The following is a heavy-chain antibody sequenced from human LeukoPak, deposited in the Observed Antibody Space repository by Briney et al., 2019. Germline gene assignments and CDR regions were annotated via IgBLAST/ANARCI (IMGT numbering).Heavy chain of an antibody. J-gene: IGHJ4*02. Sequence: VASVKVSCKASGYTFTGYYMHWVRQVPGQGLEILGWFHPNSGVTNYAQNFQGRVTITSDTSISTAYMELSSLTTDDTAVYYCARLPTGVARTVDFWGQGTLVTVSS. V-gene: IGHV1-2*02. CDR2: FHPNSGVT. D-gene: IGHD4-11*01. CDR3: ARLPTGVARTVDF. CDR1: GYTFTGYY.